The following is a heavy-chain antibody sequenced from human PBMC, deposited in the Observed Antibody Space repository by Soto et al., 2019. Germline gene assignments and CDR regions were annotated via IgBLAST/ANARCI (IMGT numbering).Heavy chain of an antibody. V-gene: IGHV3-23*01. CDR1: GFTFSTYA. CDR3: AKDSGGSGWVSDH. D-gene: IGHD6-19*01. J-gene: IGHJ4*02. CDR2: ISGSGGRT. Sequence: EVQLLESGGTLVQPGGSLKVSCAASGFTFSTYAMSWVRQAPGKGLEWVSLISGSGGRTFYADSVKGRFTISRDNSENTLYLEMNSVRAEDTAVYYCAKDSGGSGWVSDHWGQGTLVTVSS.